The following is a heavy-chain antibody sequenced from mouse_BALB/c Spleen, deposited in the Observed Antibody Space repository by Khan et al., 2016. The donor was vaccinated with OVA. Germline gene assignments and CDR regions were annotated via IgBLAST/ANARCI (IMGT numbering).Heavy chain of an antibody. CDR3: ARQGGGYYSWVDW. Sequence: VQLQESGTELLKPGASVKISCKATGYTFSSYWIEWIKQRSGHGLEWIGEILPGSDSPNYNERFMGKATFTADTSSSTAYMQLSSLTSEDSAVSYCARQGGGYYSWVDWWRQGSLVAASA. V-gene: IGHV1-9*01. J-gene: IGHJ3*02. CDR1: GYTFSSYW. D-gene: IGHD2-3*01. CDR2: ILPGSDSP.